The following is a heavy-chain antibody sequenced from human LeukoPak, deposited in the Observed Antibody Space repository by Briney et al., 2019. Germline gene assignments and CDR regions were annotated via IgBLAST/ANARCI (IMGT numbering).Heavy chain of an antibody. CDR2: IRYDGSNK. CDR3: AKDSGYYDSSGYYYFDY. Sequence: PGGSLRLSCAASGFTFSSYGMHWVRQAPGKGLEWVAFIRYDGSNKYYADSVKGRFTISRDNSKNTLYLQMNSLRAEDTAVYYCAKDSGYYDSSGYYYFDYWGQGTLVTVSS. D-gene: IGHD3-22*01. V-gene: IGHV3-30*02. J-gene: IGHJ4*02. CDR1: GFTFSSYG.